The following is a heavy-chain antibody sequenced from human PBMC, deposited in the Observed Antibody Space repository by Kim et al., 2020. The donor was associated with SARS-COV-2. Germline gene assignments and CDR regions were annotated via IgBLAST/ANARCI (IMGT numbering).Heavy chain of an antibody. CDR3: ARDPSGYDFWSGYLSDQTFDP. CDR1: GYTFTSYA. Sequence: ASVKVSCKASGYTFTSYAMNWVRQAPGQGLEWMGWINTNTGNPTYAQGFTGRFVFSLDTSVSTAYLQISSLKAEDTAVYYCARDPSGYDFWSGYLSDQTFDPWGQGTLVTVSS. D-gene: IGHD3-3*01. CDR2: INTNTGNP. J-gene: IGHJ5*02. V-gene: IGHV7-4-1*02.